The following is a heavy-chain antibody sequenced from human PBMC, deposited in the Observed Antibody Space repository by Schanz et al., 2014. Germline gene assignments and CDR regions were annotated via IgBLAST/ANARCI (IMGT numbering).Heavy chain of an antibody. Sequence: QVQLVQSGAEVKKAGASVKVSCKVSGYTLSKLSIHWVRQAPGQGFEWIGLINPIDGSTTYPLSFHGRITMTRETSTTTFYMDLSSLGSEDTAVYYCTRDRGALINHNDALDLWGQGTMVSVSS. CDR3: TRDRGALINHNDALDL. CDR1: GYTLSKLS. D-gene: IGHD3-16*01. CDR2: INPIDGST. J-gene: IGHJ3*01. V-gene: IGHV1-46*01.